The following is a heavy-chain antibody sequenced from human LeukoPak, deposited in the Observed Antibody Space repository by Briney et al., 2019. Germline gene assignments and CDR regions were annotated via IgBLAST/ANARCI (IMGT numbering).Heavy chain of an antibody. CDR2: IIPILDIT. V-gene: IGHV1-69*02. D-gene: IGHD2-2*01. CDR1: GGTFSTYP. Sequence: SVTVSCKASGGTFSTYPINWVRQAPGQGLEWMGRIIPILDITNYAQKFQDRVTITADKSTITAYMELSGLRSEDTAVYYCAILERFCTSSSCQGSDGLDIWGQGTMVTVSS. J-gene: IGHJ3*02. CDR3: AILERFCTSSSCQGSDGLDI.